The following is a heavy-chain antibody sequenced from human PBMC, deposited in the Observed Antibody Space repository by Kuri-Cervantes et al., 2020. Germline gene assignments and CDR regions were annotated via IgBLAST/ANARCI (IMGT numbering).Heavy chain of an antibody. D-gene: IGHD3-9*01. V-gene: IGHV3-30-3*01. CDR1: GFTFSSYA. CDR3: ARFRTYYDILENPDFDY. Sequence: GGSLRLSCAASGFTFSSYAMHWVRQAPGKGLEWVAVISYDGSNKYYADSVKGRFTISRDNSKNTLYLQMNSLRAEDTAVYYCARFRTYYDILENPDFDYWCQGTLVTVSS. J-gene: IGHJ4*02. CDR2: ISYDGSNK.